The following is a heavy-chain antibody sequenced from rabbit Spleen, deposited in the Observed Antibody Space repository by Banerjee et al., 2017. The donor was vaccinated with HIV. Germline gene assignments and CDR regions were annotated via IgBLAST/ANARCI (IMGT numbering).Heavy chain of an antibody. CDR2: IAGSSSGFT. V-gene: IGHV1S40*01. J-gene: IGHJ4*01. Sequence: QSLEESGGDLVKPGASLTLTCTTSGFSFSSSDYMCWVRQAPGKGLEWISCIAGSSSGFTYSATWAKGRFTISKPSSTTVTLQMTSLTAADTATYFCARDAGSGHYIDAYFDLWGQGTLVTVS. D-gene: IGHD8-1*01. CDR3: ARDAGSGHYIDAYFDL. CDR1: GFSFSSSDY.